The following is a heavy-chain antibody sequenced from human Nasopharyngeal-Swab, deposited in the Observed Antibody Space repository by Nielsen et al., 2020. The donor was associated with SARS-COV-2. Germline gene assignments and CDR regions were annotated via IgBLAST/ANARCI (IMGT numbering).Heavy chain of an antibody. CDR1: GGSIKSYH. Sequence: SETLSLTCSVSGGSIKSYHWLWIRQPPGQGLEWIGYISDSGTTHYNPSLKSRVTISVDTSKNQFSLRMTSVTAADTAVYYCARRSSGGSRFDPWGQGTLVTVSS. V-gene: IGHV4-59*08. CDR3: ARRSSGGSRFDP. CDR2: ISDSGTT. J-gene: IGHJ5*02. D-gene: IGHD2-15*01.